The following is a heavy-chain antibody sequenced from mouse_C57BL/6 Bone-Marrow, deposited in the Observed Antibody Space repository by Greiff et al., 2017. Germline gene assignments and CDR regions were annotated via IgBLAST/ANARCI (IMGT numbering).Heavy chain of an antibody. D-gene: IGHD1-1*01. Sequence: QVQLQQSGAELVRPGTSVKVSCKASGYAFTNYLIEWVKQRPGQGLEWIGVINPGSGGTNYNEKFKGKATLTADKSSSTAYMQLSSLTSEDSAVYFCARSGGYYYGSSFAYWGQGTLVTVSA. CDR1: GYAFTNYL. CDR3: ARSGGYYYGSSFAY. V-gene: IGHV1-54*01. CDR2: INPGSGGT. J-gene: IGHJ3*01.